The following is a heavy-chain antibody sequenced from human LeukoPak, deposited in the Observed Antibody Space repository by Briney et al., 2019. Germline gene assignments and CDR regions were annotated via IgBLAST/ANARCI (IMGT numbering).Heavy chain of an antibody. J-gene: IGHJ6*02. CDR2: IIPILDIA. D-gene: IGHD3-16*02. CDR3: ARAGAAIVYGMDV. V-gene: IGHV1-69*04. Sequence: ASVKDSCKASGGSFSSYAISWVRQAPGQGLEWMGRIIPILDIAHYAQKFQGRVTITADKSTSTAYMELSSLRSEDTAVYYCARAGAAIVYGMDVWGQGTTVTVSS. CDR1: GGSFSSYA.